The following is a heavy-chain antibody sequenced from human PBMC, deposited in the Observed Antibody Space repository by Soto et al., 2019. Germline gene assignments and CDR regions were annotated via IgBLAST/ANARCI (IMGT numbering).Heavy chain of an antibody. Sequence: SVKVSCKASGGTFSSYAISWVRQAPGQGLEWMGGIIPIFGTANYAQKFQGRVTITADKSTSTAYMELSSLRSEDTAVYYCAAKYYYDSSGSFDYWGQGTLVTVFS. CDR1: GGTFSSYA. CDR3: AAKYYYDSSGSFDY. J-gene: IGHJ4*02. V-gene: IGHV1-69*06. D-gene: IGHD3-22*01. CDR2: IIPIFGTA.